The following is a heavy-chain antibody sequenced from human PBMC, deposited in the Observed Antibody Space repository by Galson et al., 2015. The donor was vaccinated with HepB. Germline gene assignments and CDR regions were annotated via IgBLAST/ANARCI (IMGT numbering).Heavy chain of an antibody. CDR1: GYTFTNYW. J-gene: IGHJ6*02. V-gene: IGHV5-10-1*01. CDR2: INPSDSYT. Sequence: QSGAEVKKPGESLRISCQGSGYTFTNYWISWVRQKPGKGLEWMLNINPSDSYTNYNPSFQGHVSISADKSINTAYLQWSSLQASDTAMYYCVATLQGYGMDVWGHGTTVTVSS. CDR3: VATLQGYGMDV.